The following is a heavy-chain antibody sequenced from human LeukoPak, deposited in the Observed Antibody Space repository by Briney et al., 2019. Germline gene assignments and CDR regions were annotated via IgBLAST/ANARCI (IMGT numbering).Heavy chain of an antibody. D-gene: IGHD6-13*01. CDR2: ISSSGSTK. V-gene: IGHV3-48*03. CDR3: ATLRPRQQLVVDH. CDR1: GFTFSSYE. J-gene: IGHJ4*02. Sequence: GGSLRLSCAASGFTFSSYEMNWVRQAPGKGLEWVSYISSSGSTKYYADSVKGRFTISRDNALNSLYLQMSSLRAEDTSVYYCATLRPRQQLVVDHWGQGTLVTVSS.